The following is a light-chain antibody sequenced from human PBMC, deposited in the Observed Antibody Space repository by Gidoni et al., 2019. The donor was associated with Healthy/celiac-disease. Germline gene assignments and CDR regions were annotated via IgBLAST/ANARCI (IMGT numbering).Light chain of an antibody. CDR2: DAS. CDR3: QQYNSYSGT. CDR1: QSISSW. V-gene: IGKV1-5*01. J-gene: IGKJ1*01. Sequence: DIQMTQSPSTLSASVGDRVTITCRDSQSISSWLAWYQQKPGKAPKLLIYDASSLESGVPSRFSGSGSGTEFTLTISSLQPDDFATYYCQQYNSYSGTFGQGTKVEIK.